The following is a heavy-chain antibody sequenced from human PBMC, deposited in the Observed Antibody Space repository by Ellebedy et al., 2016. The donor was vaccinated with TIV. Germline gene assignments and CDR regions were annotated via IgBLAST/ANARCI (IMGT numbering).Heavy chain of an antibody. J-gene: IGHJ4*02. CDR1: GFTAGNNY. D-gene: IGHD6-13*01. CDR3: ARDPPGIAASGPYK. CDR2: IYSGGDT. Sequence: PGGSLRLSCTASGFTAGNNYMNWLRQAPGKGLEWVSLIYSGGDTVYADSVKGRFTISRDSSKNTLYLQMNSLRAEDTAGYYCARDPPGIAASGPYKWGQGTLVTVSS. V-gene: IGHV3-53*01.